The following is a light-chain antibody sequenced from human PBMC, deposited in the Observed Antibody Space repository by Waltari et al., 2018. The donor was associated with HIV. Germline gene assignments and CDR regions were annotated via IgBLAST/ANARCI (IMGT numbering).Light chain of an antibody. V-gene: IGLV3-1*01. Sequence: SYDLTQPPSVSLSPGQTASITCPADTSVHKYVCWYQQQPGQSPVLVIYQDNKRPSGIPERFSGSNSGNTATLTISGTQAMDEADYYCQAWDTGTASFGGGTRLTVL. CDR3: QAWDTGTAS. J-gene: IGLJ2*01. CDR1: TSVHKY. CDR2: QDN.